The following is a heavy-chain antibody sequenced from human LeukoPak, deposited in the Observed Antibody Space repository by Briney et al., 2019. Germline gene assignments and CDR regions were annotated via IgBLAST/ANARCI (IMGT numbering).Heavy chain of an antibody. CDR2: INSDGSST. CDR3: APGGYCSGGSCYKEYFQY. CDR1: GFTFSSYW. Sequence: GGSLRLSCAASGFTFSSYWMHWVRQAPGKGLVWVSRINSDGSSTSYADSVKGRFTISRDNAKNTLSMQMHSLRAEATAVSYCAPGGYCSGGSCYKEYFQYWGQGTLVTVSS. D-gene: IGHD2-15*01. V-gene: IGHV3-74*01. J-gene: IGHJ1*01.